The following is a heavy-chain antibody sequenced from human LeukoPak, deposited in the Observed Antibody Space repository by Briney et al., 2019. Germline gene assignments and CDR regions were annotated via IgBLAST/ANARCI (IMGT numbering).Heavy chain of an antibody. CDR3: TRDTIGSLDY. Sequence: PGGSLRLSCAASGFTFANSWMAWVRQAPGKGLEWVANIKQDGSTKHYADSLKGRFTISRDNPKNSLFLQMNNLRADDTAIYYCTRDTIGSLDYWSQGILVTVAS. V-gene: IGHV3-7*01. CDR1: GFTFANSW. CDR2: IKQDGSTK. J-gene: IGHJ4*02. D-gene: IGHD1-26*01.